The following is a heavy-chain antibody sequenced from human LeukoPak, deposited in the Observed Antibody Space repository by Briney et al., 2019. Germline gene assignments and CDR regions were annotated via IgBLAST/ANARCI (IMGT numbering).Heavy chain of an antibody. V-gene: IGHV5-51*01. J-gene: IGHJ5*02. CDR3: ARSPAATPTEFDP. CDR1: GYSFTSYW. Sequence: GESLKISCKGSGYSFTSYWIGWVRQMPGKGLEWMGIIYPGDSDTRYSPSFQGQVTISANKSISTAYLQWSSLKASDTAMYYCARSPAATPTEFDPWGQGTLVTVSS. CDR2: IYPGDSDT. D-gene: IGHD2-2*02.